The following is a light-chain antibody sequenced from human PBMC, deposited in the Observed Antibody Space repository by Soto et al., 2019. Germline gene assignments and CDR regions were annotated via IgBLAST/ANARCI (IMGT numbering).Light chain of an antibody. CDR2: DNN. V-gene: IGLV1-51*01. CDR3: GTWDSSHVV. J-gene: IGLJ2*01. CDR1: SSNIGNNY. Sequence: QSVLTQPPSVSAAPGQKVTISCSGSSSNIGNNYVSWYQQLPGTAPKLLIYDNNKRPSGIPDRFSGSKSGTSATLGITGLQTGDEADYYCGTWDSSHVVFGGGTKLTV.